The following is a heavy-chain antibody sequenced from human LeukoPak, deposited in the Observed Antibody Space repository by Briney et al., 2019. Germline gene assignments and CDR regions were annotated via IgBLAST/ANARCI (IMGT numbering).Heavy chain of an antibody. V-gene: IGHV3-23*01. Sequence: GGSLRLSCAASGFTFSSYAMSWVRQAPGKGLEWVSAISGSGGSTYYADSVKGRFTISRDNPKNTLYLQMNSLRAEDTAVYYGAKGIEYSSSSSYDCWGQGTLVTVSS. CDR1: GFTFSSYA. CDR2: ISGSGGST. D-gene: IGHD6-13*01. J-gene: IGHJ4*02. CDR3: AKGIEYSSSSSYDC.